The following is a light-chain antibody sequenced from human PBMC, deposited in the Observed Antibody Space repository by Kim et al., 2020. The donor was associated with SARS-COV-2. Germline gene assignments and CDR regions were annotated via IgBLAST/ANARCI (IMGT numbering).Light chain of an antibody. V-gene: IGLV10-54*01. CDR1: SNNVGNQG. CDR3: SVWDSSLSAWV. CDR2: RNN. Sequence: QAGLTQPPSVSKGLRQTATLTCTGNSNNVGNQGAAWLQQHQGHPPKLLSYRNNNRPSGISERLSASRSVNTASLTITGLQPEDEADYYCSVWDSSLSAWVFGGGTKLTVL. J-gene: IGLJ3*02.